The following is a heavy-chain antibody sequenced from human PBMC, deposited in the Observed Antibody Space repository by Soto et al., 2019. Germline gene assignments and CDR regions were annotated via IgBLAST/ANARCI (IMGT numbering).Heavy chain of an antibody. J-gene: IGHJ4*02. Sequence: QVQLVQSGAEVKKPGDSVKVSCKTSGYTFTSYHISWVRQAPGQGLEWMGWISAYNTNTNYAQKFQGRVTMTTDTLTSTAYMELRSLRSDDTAAYYCARDTPPTDYWGQGTLVTVSS. CDR1: GYTFTSYH. CDR2: ISAYNTNT. V-gene: IGHV1-18*01. CDR3: ARDTPPTDY.